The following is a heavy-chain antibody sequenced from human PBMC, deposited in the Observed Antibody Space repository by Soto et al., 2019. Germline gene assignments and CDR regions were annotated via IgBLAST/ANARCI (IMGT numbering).Heavy chain of an antibody. Sequence: ASVKVSCKASGYTFTNFGISWVRQAPGQGLEWMGWISAYNGNTNYAQNFQGRVTMTTDTSTSTAYMELRSLRSDDTAVYYCARDPSVRYFDWSRSWGQGTLVTVSS. CDR3: ARDPSVRYFDWSRS. CDR1: GYTFTNFG. V-gene: IGHV1-18*01. D-gene: IGHD3-9*01. J-gene: IGHJ5*02. CDR2: ISAYNGNT.